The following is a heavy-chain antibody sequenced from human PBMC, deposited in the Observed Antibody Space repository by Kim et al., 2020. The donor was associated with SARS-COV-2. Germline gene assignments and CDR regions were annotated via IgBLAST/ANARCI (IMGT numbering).Heavy chain of an antibody. D-gene: IGHD4-17*01. J-gene: IGHJ3*02. Sequence: ASVKVSCKASGYTFTSYGISWVRQAPGQGLEWMGWISAYNGNTNYAQKLQGRVTMTTDTSTSTAYMELRSLRSDDTAVYYCARDKDGDYVGAFDIWGQGTMVTVSS. CDR3: ARDKDGDYVGAFDI. V-gene: IGHV1-18*01. CDR1: GYTFTSYG. CDR2: ISAYNGNT.